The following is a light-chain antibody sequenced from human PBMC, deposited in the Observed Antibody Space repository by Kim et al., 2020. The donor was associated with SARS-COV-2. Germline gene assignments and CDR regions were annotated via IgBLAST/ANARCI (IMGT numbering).Light chain of an antibody. CDR2: GKN. CDR3: NSRDSSGNHLNWV. Sequence: GQTVRITCQGDSLRSYYASWYQQKPGQAPVLVIYGKNNRPSGIPDRFSGSSSGNTASLTSTGAQAEDEADYYCNSRDSSGNHLNWVFGGGTQLTVL. CDR1: SLRSYY. V-gene: IGLV3-19*01. J-gene: IGLJ3*02.